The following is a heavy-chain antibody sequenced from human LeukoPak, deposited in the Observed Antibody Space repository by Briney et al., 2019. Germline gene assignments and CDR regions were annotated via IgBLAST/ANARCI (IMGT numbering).Heavy chain of an antibody. CDR3: ARLGVTQDAFDI. D-gene: IGHD3-10*01. CDR2: IYYGGST. J-gene: IGHJ3*02. V-gene: IGHV4-39*07. Sequence: SETLSLTCTVSGGSISSSDYYWGWIRQPPGKGLEWIGSIYYGGSTYYNPSLKSRVTISVDTSKNQFSLKLNSVTAADTAVFYCARLGVTQDAFDIWGQGTMVTVSS. CDR1: GGSISSSDYY.